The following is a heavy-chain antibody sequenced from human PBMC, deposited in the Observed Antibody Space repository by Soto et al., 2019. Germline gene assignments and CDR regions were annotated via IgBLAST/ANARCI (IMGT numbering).Heavy chain of an antibody. V-gene: IGHV3-66*01. Sequence: EVQLVESGGGLVQPGGSLRLSCAASGFTVSNNHLSWVRQAPGKGLEWVSVIFTSGTTFYAESVKGRFTISSDTSKNTVSLQMNSLRVEDTGLYYFTREGYRYGFLIGIDSWGQGALVSVSS. D-gene: IGHD5-18*01. CDR2: IFTSGTT. CDR3: TREGYRYGFLIGIDS. J-gene: IGHJ4*02. CDR1: GFTVSNNH.